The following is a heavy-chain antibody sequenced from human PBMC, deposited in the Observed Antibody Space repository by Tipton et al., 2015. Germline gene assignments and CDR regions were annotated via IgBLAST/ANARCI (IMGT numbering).Heavy chain of an antibody. Sequence: TLSLTCTVSGAFINSYYWSWIRQPPGKGLEWVGYIHYSGSINYNPSLKSRVTISIDTSRTQFSLKLSSVTAADTAFYFCARLDLRDGFNWIAGDLWGRGTLVTVSS. V-gene: IGHV4-59*01. D-gene: IGHD5-24*01. CDR2: IHYSGSI. J-gene: IGHJ2*01. CDR1: GAFINSYY. CDR3: ARLDLRDGFNWIAGDL.